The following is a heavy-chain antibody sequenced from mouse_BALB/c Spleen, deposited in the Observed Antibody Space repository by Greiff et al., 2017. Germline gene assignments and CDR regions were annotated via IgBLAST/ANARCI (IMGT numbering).Heavy chain of an antibody. Sequence: EVQLQQSGPELVKPGASVKISCKASGYSFTGYYMHWVKQSHVKSLEWIGRINPYNGATSYNQNFKDKASLTVDKSSSTAYMELHSLTSEDSAVYYCARRKMNYDYDLFDYWGQGTTLTVSS. D-gene: IGHD2-4*01. CDR2: INPYNGAT. V-gene: IGHV1-26*01. CDR3: ARRKMNYDYDLFDY. CDR1: GYSFTGYY. J-gene: IGHJ2*01.